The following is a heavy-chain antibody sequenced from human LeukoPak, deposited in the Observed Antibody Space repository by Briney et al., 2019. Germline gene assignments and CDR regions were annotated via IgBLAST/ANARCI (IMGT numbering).Heavy chain of an antibody. CDR1: GGTFTSYA. CDR3: ARVRFGCSSTSCYGDFDY. J-gene: IGHJ4*02. Sequence: SVKVSCNASGGTFTSYAISWVRQAPGQGLEWMGGIIPIFGTANYAQKFQGRVTITADESTSTAYMELSSLRSEDTAVYYCARVRFGCSSTSCYGDFDYWGQGTLVTVSS. D-gene: IGHD2-2*01. CDR2: IIPIFGTA. V-gene: IGHV1-69*01.